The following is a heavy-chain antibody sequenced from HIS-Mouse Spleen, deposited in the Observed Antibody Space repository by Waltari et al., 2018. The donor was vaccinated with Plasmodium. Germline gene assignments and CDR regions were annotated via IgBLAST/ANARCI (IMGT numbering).Heavy chain of an antibody. CDR1: GFTFRSYA. D-gene: IGHD7-27*01. J-gene: IGHJ4*02. Sequence: EVQLLESGGGLVQPGGSLRLSGAASGFTFRSYAIGCVTQAPGKGLEWGSAIRCSGGSTYYADSVKGRFTISRDNSKNTLYLQMNSLRAEDTAVYYCAKSSKGTGDLWDYWGQGTLVTVSS. CDR2: IRCSGGST. V-gene: IGHV3-23*01. CDR3: AKSSKGTGDLWDY.